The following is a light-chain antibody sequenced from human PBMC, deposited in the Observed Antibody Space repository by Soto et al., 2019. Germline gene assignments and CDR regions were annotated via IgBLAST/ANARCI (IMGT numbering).Light chain of an antibody. J-gene: IGKJ1*01. Sequence: EIVLTQPPGTLSLSPGERATLSCRASQTVRSNYLAWYQQKPGQAPRLLISGASSRATGIPDRFSGSGSGTDFTLTISRLEPEDFAVYYCQQYGSSPLTFGQGTKVDIK. CDR1: QTVRSNY. CDR3: QQYGSSPLT. V-gene: IGKV3-20*01. CDR2: GAS.